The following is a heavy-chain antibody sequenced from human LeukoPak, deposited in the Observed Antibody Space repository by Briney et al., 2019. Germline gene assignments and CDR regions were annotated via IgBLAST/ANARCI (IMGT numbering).Heavy chain of an antibody. CDR1: GFTFSSYA. Sequence: GSLRLSCAASGFTFSSYAMHWVRQAPGKGLEWVAVISYDGSNKYYADSVKGRFTISRDNSKNTLYLQMNSLRAEDTAVYYCAREAPYYFDYWGQGTLVTVSS. CDR3: AREAPYYFDY. J-gene: IGHJ4*02. D-gene: IGHD2-21*01. V-gene: IGHV3-30-3*01. CDR2: ISYDGSNK.